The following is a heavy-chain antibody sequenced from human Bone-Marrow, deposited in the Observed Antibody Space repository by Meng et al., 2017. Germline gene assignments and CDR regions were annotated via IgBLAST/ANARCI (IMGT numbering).Heavy chain of an antibody. V-gene: IGHV3-11*04. CDR3: ARGVAVAGNYYYFYGMDV. J-gene: IGHJ6*02. Sequence: GGSLRLSCAASGFTFSDYYMSWIRQAPGKGLEWVSYISSSGSTIYYADSVKGRFTISRDNAKNTLYLQMNSLRPEDTALYYCARGVAVAGNYYYFYGMDVWGQGTTVTV. D-gene: IGHD6-19*01. CDR2: ISSSGSTI. CDR1: GFTFSDYY.